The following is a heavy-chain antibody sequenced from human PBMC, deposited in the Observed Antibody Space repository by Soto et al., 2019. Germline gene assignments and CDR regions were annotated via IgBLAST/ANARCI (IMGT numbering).Heavy chain of an antibody. V-gene: IGHV4-30-2*01. CDR2: IYHSGST. CDR3: ARGRSTSGYPNFDP. J-gene: IGHJ5*02. D-gene: IGHD3-22*01. CDR1: GGSITTGDYS. Sequence: SETLSLTCAVSGGSITTGDYSWNWIRQPPGKGLEWLGYIYHSGSTYYNPSLKGRANISVDRSKNHFSLRLSTVTAADTAVYYCARGRSTSGYPNFDPWGQGTLVTVSS.